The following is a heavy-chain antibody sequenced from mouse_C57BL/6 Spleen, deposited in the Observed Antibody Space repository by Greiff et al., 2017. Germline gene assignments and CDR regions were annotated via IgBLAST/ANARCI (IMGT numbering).Heavy chain of an antibody. V-gene: IGHV1-50*01. CDR1: GYTFTSYW. J-gene: IGHJ4*01. Sequence: VQLQQPGAELVKPGASVKLSCKASGYTFTSYWMQWVKQRPGQGLEWIGEIDPSDSYTNYNQKFKGKATLTVDTSSSTAYMQLSSLTSEDSAVXYCARRGPPGAMDYWGQGTSVTVSS. CDR2: IDPSDSYT. D-gene: IGHD3-3*01. CDR3: ARRGPPGAMDY.